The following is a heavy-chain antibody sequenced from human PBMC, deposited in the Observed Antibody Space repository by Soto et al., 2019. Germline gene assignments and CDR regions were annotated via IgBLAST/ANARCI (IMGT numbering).Heavy chain of an antibody. D-gene: IGHD4-17*01. Sequence: QLQLQESGPGLGKPSETLSLTCTVAGGSISSSSYDWGWIRQPPGKGLEWIGSIYYSGSTYYNPSLKSRVHISVDTSKNQFPLKLSPVTAADTAVYYCAMIGGGDYGDPSGDYWGQGTLVTVSS. CDR3: AMIGGGDYGDPSGDY. CDR2: IYYSGST. CDR1: GGSISSSSYD. J-gene: IGHJ4*02. V-gene: IGHV4-39*01.